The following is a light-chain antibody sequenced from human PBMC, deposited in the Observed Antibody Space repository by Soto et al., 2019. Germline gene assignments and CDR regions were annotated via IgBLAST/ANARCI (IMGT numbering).Light chain of an antibody. CDR2: TTG. CDR1: SPNIGAGYD. J-gene: IGLJ3*02. V-gene: IGLV1-40*01. CDR3: QSYDSGLSGSV. Sequence: QSVLTQPPSVSGAPGQRVTISCPGTSPNIGAGYDVNWYQHLPGAAPKLLIFTTGNRPSGVPDRFSGSKSGTSASLAITGLQAEDEADYYCQSYDSGLSGSVFGGGTKLTVL.